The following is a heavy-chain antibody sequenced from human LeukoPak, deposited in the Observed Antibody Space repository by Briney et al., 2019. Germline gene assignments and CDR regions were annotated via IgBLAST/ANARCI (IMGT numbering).Heavy chain of an antibody. Sequence: GGSLRLSCAASGFTFKSYAMTWVRQAPGKGLEWVSAIGGGGDKVFYADSVKGRFTISRDNSKQTLFLQMNSLGAADTAVYYCGKTTTGYSSGQKPAWPVDYWGQGTLVTVSS. CDR1: GFTFKSYA. CDR3: GKTTTGYSSGQKPAWPVDY. V-gene: IGHV3-23*01. CDR2: IGGGGDKV. J-gene: IGHJ4*02. D-gene: IGHD6-19*01.